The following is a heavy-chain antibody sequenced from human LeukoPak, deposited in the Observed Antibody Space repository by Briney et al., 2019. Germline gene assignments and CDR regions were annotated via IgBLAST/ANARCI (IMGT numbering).Heavy chain of an antibody. J-gene: IGHJ3*02. V-gene: IGHV1-18*01. Sequence: ASVKVSCKASGYTFTSYGISWVRQAPGQGLEWMGWISAYNGNTNYAQKLQGRVTMTTDTSTSTTYMELRSLRSDDTAVYYCARRGRKLERRNAFDIWGQGTMVTVSS. CDR2: ISAYNGNT. CDR3: ARRGRKLERRNAFDI. D-gene: IGHD1-1*01. CDR1: GYTFTSYG.